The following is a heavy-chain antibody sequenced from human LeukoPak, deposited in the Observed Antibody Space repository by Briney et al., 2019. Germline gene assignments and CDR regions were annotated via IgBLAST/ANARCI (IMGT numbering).Heavy chain of an antibody. CDR2: IIPIFGTA. Sequence: GASLKLSCTASGGTFSNYAISWVRQAPGQGLEWMGRIIPIFGTADYAQKFQGRVTITTDESTSTAYMELSSLTSEDTAVYYCARSLFRTSGGYYYMDVWDKGTTVTVSS. V-gene: IGHV1-69*05. CDR1: GGTFSNYA. D-gene: IGHD3/OR15-3a*01. J-gene: IGHJ6*03. CDR3: ARSLFRTSGGYYYMDV.